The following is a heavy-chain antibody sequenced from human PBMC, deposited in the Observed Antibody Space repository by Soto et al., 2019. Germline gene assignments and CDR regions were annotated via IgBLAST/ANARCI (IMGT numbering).Heavy chain of an antibody. Sequence: QVQLVESGGGLVKPGGSRRLSCAASGFTFSDYYMSWIRQAPGKGLEWVSYISSSGSTIYYADSVKGRFTISRDXAKNSLXXXXXXLRAEDTAVYYCARVVPAARDFLLDYWGQGTLVTVSS. CDR2: ISSSGSTI. J-gene: IGHJ4*02. CDR1: GFTFSDYY. CDR3: ARVVPAARDFLLDY. V-gene: IGHV3-11*01. D-gene: IGHD2-2*01.